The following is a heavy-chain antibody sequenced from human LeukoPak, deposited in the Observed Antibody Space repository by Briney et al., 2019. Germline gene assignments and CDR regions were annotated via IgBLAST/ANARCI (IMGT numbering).Heavy chain of an antibody. Sequence: SQTLSLTCTVSGGSITSGGYYWSWIRQHPGKGLEWIGYIYYSGSTYYNPSLKSRVTISIDTPQNQFSLKLCSVTAADTDGDYCARGGSGTYYHYWGERAPGSVSS. CDR3: ARGGSGTYYHY. V-gene: IGHV4-31*03. CDR2: IYYSGST. J-gene: IGHJ4*02. D-gene: IGHD1-26*01. CDR1: GGSITSGGYY.